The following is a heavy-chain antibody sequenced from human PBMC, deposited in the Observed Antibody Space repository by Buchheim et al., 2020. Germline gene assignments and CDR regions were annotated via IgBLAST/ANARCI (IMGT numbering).Heavy chain of an antibody. CDR3: AKEVYGDYRFVWYFDL. CDR2: ISSSGSTI. V-gene: IGHV3-48*03. D-gene: IGHD4-17*01. Sequence: EVQLVESGGGLVQPGGSLRLSCAASGFTFSSYEMNWVRQAPGKGLEWVSYISSSGSTIYYADSVKGRFTISRDDSKNTLYLQVNSLRAEDTAVYYCAKEVYGDYRFVWYFDLWGRGTL. J-gene: IGHJ2*01. CDR1: GFTFSSYE.